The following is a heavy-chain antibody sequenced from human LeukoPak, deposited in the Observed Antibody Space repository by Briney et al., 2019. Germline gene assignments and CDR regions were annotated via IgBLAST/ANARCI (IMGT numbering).Heavy chain of an antibody. V-gene: IGHV4-61*02. D-gene: IGHD2-21*01. CDR2: IYTSGST. J-gene: IGHJ3*02. CDR1: GGSISSGSYY. Sequence: SETLSLTCTVSGGSISSGSYYWSWIRQPAGKGLEWIGRIYTSGSTNYNPSLKSRVTISVDTSKNHFSLKLSSVTAADTAVYYCARGRDGRGAFDIWGQGTMVTVSS. CDR3: ARGRDGRGAFDI.